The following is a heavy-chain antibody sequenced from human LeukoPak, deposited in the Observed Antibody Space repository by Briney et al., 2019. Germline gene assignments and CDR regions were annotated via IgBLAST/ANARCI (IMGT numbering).Heavy chain of an antibody. V-gene: IGHV3-33*01. Sequence: GGSLRLSCAASGFTFSSYGMHWVRQAPGKGLEWVAVIWYDGSNKYYADSVKGRFTISRDNSKNTLYLQMNSLRAEDTAVYYCARARGSSSYYYFDYWGQGTLVTVSS. CDR2: IWYDGSNK. J-gene: IGHJ4*02. CDR1: GFTFSSYG. D-gene: IGHD6-6*01. CDR3: ARARGSSSYYYFDY.